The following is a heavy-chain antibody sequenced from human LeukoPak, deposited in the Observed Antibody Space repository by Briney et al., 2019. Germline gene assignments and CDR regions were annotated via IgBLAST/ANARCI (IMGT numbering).Heavy chain of an antibody. CDR2: IYPGDSDT. V-gene: IGHV5-51*01. J-gene: IGHJ4*02. CDR1: GYSFTSYW. CDR3: ARHAYGSGSYYTNFDY. D-gene: IGHD3-10*01. Sequence: GESLKISCKGSGYSFTSYWIGWVRQMPGKGLEWMGIIYPGDSDTRYSPSFQGQVTISADKSISTAYLQWSSLKASDTAMYYCARHAYGSGSYYTNFDYWGQGTLVTVSS.